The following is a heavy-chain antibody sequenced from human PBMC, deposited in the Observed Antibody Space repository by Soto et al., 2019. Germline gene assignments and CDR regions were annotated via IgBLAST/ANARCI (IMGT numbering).Heavy chain of an antibody. CDR3: APTADSGTSYGGSYHGMAV. J-gene: IGHJ6*01. D-gene: IGHD1-26*01. V-gene: IGHV1-3*01. CDR1: GHTFISSA. Sequence: QVQLVQSGAEVKKPGAAVKVSCRASGHTFISSAIHWVRQAPGQRPEWMACINGGNGDTTYSQKFQGRVTLTGDTSANTSYMDVSSPTSEVPAVFYCAPTADSGTSYGGSYHGMAVWGQGTTVTVSS. CDR2: INGGNGDT.